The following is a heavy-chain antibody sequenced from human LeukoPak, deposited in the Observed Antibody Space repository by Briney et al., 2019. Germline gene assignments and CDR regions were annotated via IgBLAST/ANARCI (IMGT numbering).Heavy chain of an antibody. V-gene: IGHV3-74*01. J-gene: IGHJ4*02. CDR3: AKLEDTYASDY. Sequence: GGSLRLSCAASGFTFSSYWMHWVRQAPGKGLVWVSRIRSDGSSTSYADSVKGRSTISRDNAKSTLYLQMNTLRAEDTAVYYCAKLEDTYASDYWGQGTLVTVSS. CDR2: IRSDGSST. CDR1: GFTFSSYW. D-gene: IGHD3-16*01.